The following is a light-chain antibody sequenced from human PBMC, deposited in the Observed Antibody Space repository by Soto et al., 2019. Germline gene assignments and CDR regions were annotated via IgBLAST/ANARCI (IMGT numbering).Light chain of an antibody. CDR3: QHYNSYSEA. CDR1: QSINTY. CDR2: AAS. Sequence: DMQMTQSPSSLSASVGDRVTITCRASQSINTYLNWYQQKPGKAPNLLIYAASSLQSGVPSRFSGSGSGTDFTLTISSLQPEDFATYYCQHYNSYSEAFGQGTKV. V-gene: IGKV1-39*01. J-gene: IGKJ1*01.